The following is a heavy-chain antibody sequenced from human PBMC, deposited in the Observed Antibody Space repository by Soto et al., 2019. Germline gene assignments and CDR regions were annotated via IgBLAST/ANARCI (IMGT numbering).Heavy chain of an antibody. CDR3: ARQGGEYNTMSDY. Sequence: EXLKMSCQCSGYTCSKYWIGWVRQTPGKGLEWMGMIYPGDSDARYSPSFEGQVTFSVDKSINTAYLQWNSLKASDTAMYYCARQGGEYNTMSDYWGQGTLVTVSS. V-gene: IGHV5-51*01. CDR1: GYTCSKYW. CDR2: IYPGDSDA. D-gene: IGHD3-10*01. J-gene: IGHJ4*02.